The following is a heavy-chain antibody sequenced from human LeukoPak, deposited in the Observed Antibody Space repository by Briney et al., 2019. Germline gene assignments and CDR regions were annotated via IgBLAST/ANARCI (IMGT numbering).Heavy chain of an antibody. Sequence: PSETLSLTWTVSGVSIAKTFYYWNWLRQPAGKGLEWIGRIYTTGGTDYNPSLKSRVTISLDTAKNQFSLKMTSVTAADTAVYYCARRQEGHDHWGQGTLVTVSS. J-gene: IGHJ4*02. CDR2: IYTTGGT. V-gene: IGHV4-61*02. CDR1: GVSIAKTFYY. CDR3: ARRQEGHDH.